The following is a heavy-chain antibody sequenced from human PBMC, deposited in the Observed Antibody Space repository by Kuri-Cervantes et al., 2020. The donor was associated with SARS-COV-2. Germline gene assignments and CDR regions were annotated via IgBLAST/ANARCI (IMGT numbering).Heavy chain of an antibody. CDR1: GFTFSSYA. Sequence: GGSLRLSCAASGFTFSSYAMHWVRQAPGKGLEWVAVIPYDGSNTYYAGSVKGRFTISRDNSRNTLYLQMNSLRAEDTAVYYCAGDTVMITFGGVIVDPDYWGQGTLVTVSS. CDR3: AGDTVMITFGGVIVDPDY. V-gene: IGHV3-30-3*01. CDR2: IPYDGSNT. J-gene: IGHJ4*02. D-gene: IGHD3-16*02.